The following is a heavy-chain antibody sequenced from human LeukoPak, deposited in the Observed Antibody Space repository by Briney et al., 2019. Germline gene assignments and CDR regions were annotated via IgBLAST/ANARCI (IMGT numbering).Heavy chain of an antibody. CDR1: GFTLKNYR. V-gene: IGHV3-7*01. CDR2: MKDDGNEI. J-gene: IGHJ4*02. CDR3: ARNRATNDY. D-gene: IGHD1-26*01. Sequence: PGRSLRLSCTASGFTLKNYRMTWVRQAPGKGLEWVASMKDDGNEIQYVDSVKGRFTISRDNAKNSLYLQMNNLRAEDTAVYYCARNRATNDYWGQGTLVTVSS.